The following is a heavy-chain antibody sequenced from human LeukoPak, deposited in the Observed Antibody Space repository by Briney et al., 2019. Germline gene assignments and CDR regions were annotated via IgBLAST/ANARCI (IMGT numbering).Heavy chain of an antibody. CDR1: GFTFSRHA. Sequence: GGSLRLSCVASGFTFSRHAMSWVRQAPGKGLEWVSSISSSSSYIYYADSVKGRFTISRDNAKNSLYLQMNSLRAEDTAVYYCARDLHGGIDYWGQGTLVTVSS. J-gene: IGHJ4*02. CDR3: ARDLHGGIDY. V-gene: IGHV3-21*01. CDR2: ISSSSSYI. D-gene: IGHD4-23*01.